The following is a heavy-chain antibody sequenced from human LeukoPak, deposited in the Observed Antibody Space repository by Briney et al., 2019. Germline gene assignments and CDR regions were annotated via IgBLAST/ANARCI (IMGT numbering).Heavy chain of an antibody. CDR1: GYTFTGYY. V-gene: IGHV1-2*02. Sequence: GASVKVSCKASGYTFTGYYMHWVRQAPGQGLEWMGWINPNSGGTNYAQKFQGRVTMTRDTSISTAYMELSRLRSDDTAVYYCARDLRSWASYRPDHPFDYWGQGTLVTVSS. CDR2: INPNSGGT. J-gene: IGHJ4*02. D-gene: IGHD3-16*02. CDR3: ARDLRSWASYRPDHPFDY.